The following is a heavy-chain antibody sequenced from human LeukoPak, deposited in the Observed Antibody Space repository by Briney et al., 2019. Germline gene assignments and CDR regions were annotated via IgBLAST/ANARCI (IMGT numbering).Heavy chain of an antibody. CDR2: MNPNSGNT. V-gene: IGHV1-8*01. J-gene: IGHJ5*02. Sequence: ASVKVSCKASGYTFTSCDINWVRQATGHGLEWMGWMNPNSGNTGYAQKFQGRVTMTRNTSISTAYMELSSLTSEDTAVYYCAREHNWAYVGDRRFDPWGQGTLVTVSS. CDR3: AREHNWAYVGDRRFDP. D-gene: IGHD1-20*01. CDR1: GYTFTSCD.